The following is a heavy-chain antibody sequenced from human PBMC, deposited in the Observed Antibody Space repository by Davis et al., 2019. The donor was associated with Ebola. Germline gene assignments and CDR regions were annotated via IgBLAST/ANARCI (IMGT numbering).Heavy chain of an antibody. J-gene: IGHJ4*02. CDR3: AKFRGTQQMDY. D-gene: IGHD1/OR15-1a*01. V-gene: IGHV3-23*01. Sequence: GESLKISCVVSGFTFSTYAMNWVRQAPGKGLEWVSVISGKGETTFYADSVKGRFTISSDNAKNTLYLQMKSLRAEDTAIYYCAKFRGTQQMDYWGQGTLVTVSS. CDR1: GFTFSTYA. CDR2: ISGKGETT.